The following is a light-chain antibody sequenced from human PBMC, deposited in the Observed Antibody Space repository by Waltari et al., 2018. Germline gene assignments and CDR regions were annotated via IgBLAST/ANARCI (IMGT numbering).Light chain of an antibody. CDR3: QVFET. CDR2: KAS. J-gene: IGKJ2*01. CDR1: HTISSG. V-gene: IGKV1-5*03. Sequence: DIQVTQSPSTLSASVGDRVTITCRASHTISSGLAWSQQKPGKAPKLLIYKASFLESGVPSRFSGSGSGTEFTLTISSLQPDDFATYYCQVFETFGQGTKLEIK.